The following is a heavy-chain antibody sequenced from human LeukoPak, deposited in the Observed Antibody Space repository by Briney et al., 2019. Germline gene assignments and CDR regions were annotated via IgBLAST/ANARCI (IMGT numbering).Heavy chain of an antibody. D-gene: IGHD2-15*01. V-gene: IGHV3-23*03. CDR1: GFTFSSYS. J-gene: IGHJ5*02. Sequence: GGSLRLSCAASGFTFSSYSMNWVRQAPGKGLEWVSVIYSGGSTYYADSVKGRFTISRDNSKNTLYLQMNSLRAEDTAVYYCAKDQKYCSGGSCYSDNWFDPWGQGTLVTVSS. CDR2: IYSGGST. CDR3: AKDQKYCSGGSCYSDNWFDP.